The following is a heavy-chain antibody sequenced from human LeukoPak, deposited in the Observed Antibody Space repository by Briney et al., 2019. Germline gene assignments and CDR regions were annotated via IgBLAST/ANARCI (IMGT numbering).Heavy chain of an antibody. Sequence: GASVKVSCKASGYTFTGYYMHWVRQAPGQGLEWMGGINPNSGGTNYAQKFQGRVTMTRDTSISTAYMELSRLRSDDTAVYYCAREDYYDSSGYYKNKEYFHHWGQGTLVTVSS. CDR1: GYTFTGYY. CDR2: INPNSGGT. J-gene: IGHJ1*01. V-gene: IGHV1-2*02. CDR3: AREDYYDSSGYYKNKEYFHH. D-gene: IGHD3-22*01.